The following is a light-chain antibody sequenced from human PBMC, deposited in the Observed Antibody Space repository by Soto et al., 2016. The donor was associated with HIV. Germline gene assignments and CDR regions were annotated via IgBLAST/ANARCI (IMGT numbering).Light chain of an antibody. Sequence: IVMTQTPLSLSVTPGXSASISCKSNQSLLHSDGKTYLYWYVQKPGQSPHLLIYEVSRRFSGVPNRFSGSGSGTDFTVTISRVEAQDVGVYYCMQGINLPRTFGQGTKV. CDR2: EVS. J-gene: IGKJ1*01. V-gene: IGKV2-29*02. CDR1: QSLLHSDGKTY. CDR3: MQGINLPRT.